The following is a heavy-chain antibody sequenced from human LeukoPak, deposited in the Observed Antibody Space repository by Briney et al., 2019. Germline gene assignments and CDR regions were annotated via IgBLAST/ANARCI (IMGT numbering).Heavy chain of an antibody. J-gene: IGHJ5*02. CDR3: ARNLGAQFDP. CDR2: IYYSGST. Sequence: SETLSLTCTVSGDSISSGGYYWNWIRQHPGKGLEWIGYIYYSGSTYYNPSLKSRVTISVDTSKNQFSLKLSSVTAADTAVYYCARNLGAQFDPWGQGTLVTVSS. CDR1: GDSISSGGYY. V-gene: IGHV4-31*03. D-gene: IGHD4/OR15-4a*01.